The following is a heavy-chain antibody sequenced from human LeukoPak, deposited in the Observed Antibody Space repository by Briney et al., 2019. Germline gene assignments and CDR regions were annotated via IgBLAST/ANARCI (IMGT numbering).Heavy chain of an antibody. CDR1: GFTFSSYG. CDR3: ARSASLYGPDAFDI. J-gene: IGHJ3*02. V-gene: IGHV3-66*01. CDR2: IYSGGST. Sequence: PGGSLRLSCAASGFTFSSYGMSWVRQAPGKGLEWVSIIYSGGSTYYADSVKGRFTISRDNSKDTLYLQMNSLRAEDTAVYYCARSASLYGPDAFDIWGQGTMVTVSS. D-gene: IGHD2-8*01.